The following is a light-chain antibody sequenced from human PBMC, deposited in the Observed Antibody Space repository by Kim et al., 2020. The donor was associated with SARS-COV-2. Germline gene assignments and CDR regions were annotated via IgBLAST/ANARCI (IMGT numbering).Light chain of an antibody. V-gene: IGKV3-20*01. CDR3: QQYGSSPYS. Sequence: EIVLTQSPGTLSLSPGERATLSCRASQSVGSSLLAWYQQKPGQAPRLLIYEAFKRVVGIPDRFSGSGSGTDFTLTISRPEPEDFAMYYCQQYGSSPYSFGQGTKLEI. J-gene: IGKJ2*03. CDR1: QSVGSSL. CDR2: EAF.